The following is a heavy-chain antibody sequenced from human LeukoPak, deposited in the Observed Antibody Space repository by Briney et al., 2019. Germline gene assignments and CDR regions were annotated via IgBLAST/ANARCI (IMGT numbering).Heavy chain of an antibody. CDR1: RFTFDDYA. Sequence: PGRSLRLSCAASRFTFDDYAMHWVRQAPGKGLEWVSGISWNSGSIGYADSVKGRFTISRDNAKNSLYLQMNSLRAEDTALYYCAKDMSSSLRDYNWFDPWGQGTLVTVSS. V-gene: IGHV3-9*01. CDR2: ISWNSGSI. J-gene: IGHJ5*02. CDR3: AKDMSSSLRDYNWFDP. D-gene: IGHD6-13*01.